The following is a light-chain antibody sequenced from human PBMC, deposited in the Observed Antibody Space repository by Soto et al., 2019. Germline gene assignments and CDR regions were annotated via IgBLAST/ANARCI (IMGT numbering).Light chain of an antibody. V-gene: IGKV3-20*01. CDR2: AAS. J-gene: IGKJ4*01. Sequence: EIVLTQSPGTLSLSPGERATLSCRASQSVISTDLAWYQQKPGQAPRLPVYAASSRASGIPDRFSGSGSGTDFTLTISRLEPEDFAVYYCQQYGTSPPDFGGGTRVEI. CDR1: QSVISTD. CDR3: QQYGTSPPD.